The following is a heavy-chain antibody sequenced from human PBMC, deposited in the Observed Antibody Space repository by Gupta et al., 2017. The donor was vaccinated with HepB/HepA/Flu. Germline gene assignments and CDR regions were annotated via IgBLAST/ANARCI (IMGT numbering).Heavy chain of an antibody. CDR1: GGSVSSGSYY. D-gene: IGHD4-17*01. CDR3: ARYGDYFDY. CDR2: IYYSGST. J-gene: IGHJ4*02. Sequence: VKPSETLSLTCTVSGGSVSSGSYYWSWIRQPPGKGLEWIGYIYYSGSTNYNPSLKSRVTISVDTSKNQISLKLSSVTAADTAVYYCARYGDYFDYWGQGTLVTVSS. V-gene: IGHV4-61*01.